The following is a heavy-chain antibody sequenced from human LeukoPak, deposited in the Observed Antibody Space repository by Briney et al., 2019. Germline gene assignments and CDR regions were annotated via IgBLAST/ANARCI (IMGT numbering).Heavy chain of an antibody. J-gene: IGHJ4*02. CDR2: IWYDGSNK. CDR1: GFTFSSYG. Sequence: GGSLRLSCAASGFTFSSYGMHWVRQAPGKGLEWVAVIWYDGSNKYYADSVKGRFTISRDNSKNTLYLQMNSLTSDDTAVYYCTRGAGTSWFDYWGQGSLVTVSS. D-gene: IGHD2-2*01. V-gene: IGHV3-33*01. CDR3: TRGAGTSWFDY.